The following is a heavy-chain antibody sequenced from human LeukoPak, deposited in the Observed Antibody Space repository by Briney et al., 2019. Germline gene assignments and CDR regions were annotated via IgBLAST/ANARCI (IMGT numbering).Heavy chain of an antibody. CDR2: IYYSGST. V-gene: IGHV4-39*07. CDR3: ARRPYCSNGICYKRPFDY. CDR1: GGCISSSNYY. D-gene: IGHD2-8*01. Sequence: PSETLSLTCIVSGGCISSSNYYWDWIRQPPGKGLEWIGSIYYSGSTYYNPSLKSRVTISVDTSKNQFSLKLSSVTAADTAVYYCARRPYCSNGICYKRPFDYWGQGTLVTVSS. J-gene: IGHJ4*02.